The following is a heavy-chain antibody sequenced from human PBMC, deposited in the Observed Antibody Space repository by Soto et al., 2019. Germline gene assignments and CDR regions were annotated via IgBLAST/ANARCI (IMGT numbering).Heavy chain of an antibody. Sequence: SETLSLTCAVSGGSISSGGYSWSWIRQPPGKVLEWIGYMDHSGSTEYNASLKSRVTVAVERANNQFSLKLSSVSAADTAVYYCARGGPVDLDYWGQGTLVTVSS. V-gene: IGHV4-30-2*01. J-gene: IGHJ4*02. CDR1: GGSISSGGYS. CDR2: MDHSGST. CDR3: ARGGPVDLDY.